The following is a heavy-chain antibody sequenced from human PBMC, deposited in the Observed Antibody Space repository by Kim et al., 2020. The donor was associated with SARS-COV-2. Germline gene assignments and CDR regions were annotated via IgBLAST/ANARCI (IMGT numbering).Heavy chain of an antibody. D-gene: IGHD2-2*01. CDR1: GFTFSSYW. CDR3: AKVRYGIVVGMIDY. J-gene: IGHJ4*02. CDR2: IKQDGSEN. V-gene: IGHV3-7*03. Sequence: GGSLRLSCAASGFTFSSYWMSWVRQAPGKGLEWVANIKQDGSENNYVDSVKGRFTISRDNAKNSLYLQMNSLRADDTAVYYCAKVRYGIVVGMIDYWGQG.